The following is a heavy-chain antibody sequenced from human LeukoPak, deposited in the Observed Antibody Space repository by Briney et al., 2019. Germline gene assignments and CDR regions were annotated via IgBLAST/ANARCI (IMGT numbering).Heavy chain of an antibody. Sequence: GGSLRLSCAASGFTFSSYAMSWVRQAPGKGREWVSAISGSGGSTYYADSVKGRFTISRDNSKNTLYLQMNSLRAEDTAVYYCALWFGELVDYWGQGTLVTVSS. D-gene: IGHD3-10*01. CDR3: ALWFGELVDY. J-gene: IGHJ4*02. V-gene: IGHV3-23*01. CDR1: GFTFSSYA. CDR2: ISGSGGST.